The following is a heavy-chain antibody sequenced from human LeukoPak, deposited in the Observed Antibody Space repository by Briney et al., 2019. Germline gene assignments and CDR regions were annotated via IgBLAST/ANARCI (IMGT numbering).Heavy chain of an antibody. Sequence: PSETLSLTCTVSGGSISSSSYYWGWIRQPPGKGLEWIGSIYYSGSTYYNPSLKSRVTISVDTSKNQFSLKLSSVTAADTAVYYCARLRGGDCRGLYYFDYWGQGTLVTVSS. CDR3: ARLRGGDCRGLYYFDY. CDR2: IYYSGST. V-gene: IGHV4-39*01. D-gene: IGHD2-21*02. J-gene: IGHJ4*02. CDR1: GGSISSSSYY.